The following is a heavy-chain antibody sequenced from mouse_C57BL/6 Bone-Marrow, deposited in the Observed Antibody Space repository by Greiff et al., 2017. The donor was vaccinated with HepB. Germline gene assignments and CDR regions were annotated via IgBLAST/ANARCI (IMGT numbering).Heavy chain of an antibody. J-gene: IGHJ3*01. Sequence: QVHVKQSGAELVRPGSSVKLSCKASGYTFTSYWMHWVKQRPIQGLEWIGNIDPSDSETHYNQKFKDKATLTVDKSSSTAYMQLSSLTSEDSAVYYCVIIYYDYDGGFAYWGQGTLVTVSA. CDR1: GYTFTSYW. CDR3: VIIYYDYDGGFAY. CDR2: IDPSDSET. V-gene: IGHV1-52*01. D-gene: IGHD2-4*01.